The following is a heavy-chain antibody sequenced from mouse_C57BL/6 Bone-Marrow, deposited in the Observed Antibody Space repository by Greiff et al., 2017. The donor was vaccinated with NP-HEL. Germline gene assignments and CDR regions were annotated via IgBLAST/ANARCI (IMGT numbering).Heavy chain of an antibody. CDR3: ARSSPITTVVFDY. CDR1: GYTFTSYW. Sequence: VQLQQPGTELVKPGASVKLSCKASGYTFTSYWMHWVKQRPGQGLEWIGNINPSNGGTNYNEKFKSKATLTVDKSSSTACMQLSSLTSEDSAVYYCARSSPITTVVFDYWGQGTTLTVSS. D-gene: IGHD1-1*01. J-gene: IGHJ2*01. CDR2: INPSNGGT. V-gene: IGHV1-53*01.